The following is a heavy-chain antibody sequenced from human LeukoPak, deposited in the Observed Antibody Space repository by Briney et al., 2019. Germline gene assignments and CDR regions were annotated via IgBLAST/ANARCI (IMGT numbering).Heavy chain of an antibody. CDR1: GFTFSSYS. CDR3: ARGPGGCSSTSCYWVDY. Sequence: GGSLRLSCAASGFTFSSYSMNWVRQAPGKGLEWVSYISSSSSTIYYADSVKGRFTISRDNAKNPLYLQMNSLRAEDTAVYYCARGPGGCSSTSCYWVDYWGQGTLVTVSS. J-gene: IGHJ4*02. CDR2: ISSSSSTI. V-gene: IGHV3-48*01. D-gene: IGHD2-2*01.